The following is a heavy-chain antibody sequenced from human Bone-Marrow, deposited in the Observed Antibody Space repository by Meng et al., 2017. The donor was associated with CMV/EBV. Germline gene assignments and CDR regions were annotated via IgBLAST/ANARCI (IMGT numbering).Heavy chain of an antibody. CDR3: ARAPGYSYGHSLYYYYYYGMDV. Sequence: SSWSWPRHPPGKGLEWIGEINHSGSTNYNPSLKSRVTISVDTSKNQFSLKLSSVTAADTAVYYCARAPGYSYGHSLYYYYYYGMDVWGQGTTVTVSS. CDR1: SS. D-gene: IGHD5-18*01. V-gene: IGHV4-34*01. J-gene: IGHJ6*02. CDR2: INHSGST.